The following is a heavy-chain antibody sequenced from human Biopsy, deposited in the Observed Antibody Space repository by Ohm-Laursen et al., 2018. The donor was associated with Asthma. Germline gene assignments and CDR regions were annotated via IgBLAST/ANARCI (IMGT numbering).Heavy chain of an antibody. CDR2: IYWDDDK. Sequence: TQTLTLTSSFSGFSLTQSGVGVGWIRQAPGKALEWLAVIYWDDDKRYSPSLRGRLTITTDTSKRQVLLALTNVDPVDTATYFCAHTVSSRCDYWGQGTRVSVSS. J-gene: IGHJ4*01. CDR1: GFSLTQSGVG. V-gene: IGHV2-5*02. D-gene: IGHD6-6*01. CDR3: AHTVSSRCDY.